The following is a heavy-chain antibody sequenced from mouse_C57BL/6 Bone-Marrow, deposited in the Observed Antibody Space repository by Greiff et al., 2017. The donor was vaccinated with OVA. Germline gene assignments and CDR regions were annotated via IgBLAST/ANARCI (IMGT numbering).Heavy chain of an antibody. J-gene: IGHJ4*01. Sequence: VQLVESGAELVRPGASVTLSCKASGYTFTDYEMHWVKQTPVHGLEWIGAIDPETGGTAYNQKFKGKAILTADKSSSTAYMELRSLTSEDSAVYYCTSVGSSYGAMDYWGQGTSVTVSS. CDR2: IDPETGGT. D-gene: IGHD1-1*01. CDR3: TSVGSSYGAMDY. CDR1: GYTFTDYE. V-gene: IGHV1-15*01.